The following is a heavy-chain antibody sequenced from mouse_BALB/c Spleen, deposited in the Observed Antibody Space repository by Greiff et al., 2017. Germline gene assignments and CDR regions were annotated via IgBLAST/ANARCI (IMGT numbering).Heavy chain of an antibody. D-gene: IGHD1-1*01. CDR1: GFNIKDYY. V-gene: IGHV14-1*02. J-gene: IGHJ3*01. CDR2: IDPENGNT. CDR3: ALTFAY. Sequence: VQLQQSGAELVRPGALVKLSCKASGFNIKDYYMHWVKQRPEQGLEWIGLIDPENGNTIYDPKFQGKASITADTSSNTAYLQLSSLTSEDTAVYYCALTFAYWGQGTLVTVSA.